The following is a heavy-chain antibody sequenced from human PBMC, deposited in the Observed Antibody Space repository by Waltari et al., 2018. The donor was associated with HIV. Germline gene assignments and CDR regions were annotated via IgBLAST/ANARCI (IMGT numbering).Heavy chain of an antibody. Sequence: EVQLVESGGGLVQPGGSLRLSCAASDFTFSRYSLNWVRQAPGKGLEWVSFIGSTTGTLFTADSGKVRFTIARDNAKKSLYLQMDSLRVEDTAVYFCARAGVCSSASWHTSLDHCGQGTLVIVSS. V-gene: IGHV3-48*04. CDR1: DFTFSRYS. CDR2: IGSTTGTL. D-gene: IGHD2-2*01. CDR3: ARAGVCSSASWHTSLDH. J-gene: IGHJ4*02.